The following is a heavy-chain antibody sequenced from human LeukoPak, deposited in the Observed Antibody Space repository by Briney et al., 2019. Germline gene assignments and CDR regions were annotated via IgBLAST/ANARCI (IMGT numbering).Heavy chain of an antibody. V-gene: IGHV3-30*04. D-gene: IGHD3-3*02. CDR1: GFTFSRYG. CDR2: ISYDGSNK. CDR3: ARPYLEWSLKFYMDV. Sequence: PGGSLRLSCAASGFTFSRYGMHWVRQAPGKGLEWVTAISYDGSNKYYADSVKGRFTISRDNSKNTLYVQMNSLRAEDTAVYYCARPYLEWSLKFYMDVWGKGTTVTVSS. J-gene: IGHJ6*03.